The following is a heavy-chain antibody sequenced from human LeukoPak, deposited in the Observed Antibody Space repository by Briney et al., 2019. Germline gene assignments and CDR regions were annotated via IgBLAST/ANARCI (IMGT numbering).Heavy chain of an antibody. J-gene: IGHJ4*02. CDR3: ARDLQGHSSGWYDY. CDR2: ISSSSSYI. D-gene: IGHD6-19*01. Sequence: GGSLRLSCAASGFTFSSYSMNWVRQAPGKGLEWVSSISSSSSYIYYADSVKGRFTLSRDNAKNSLYLQMNSLRAEDTAVYYCARDLQGHSSGWYDYWGQGTLVTVSS. V-gene: IGHV3-21*01. CDR1: GFTFSSYS.